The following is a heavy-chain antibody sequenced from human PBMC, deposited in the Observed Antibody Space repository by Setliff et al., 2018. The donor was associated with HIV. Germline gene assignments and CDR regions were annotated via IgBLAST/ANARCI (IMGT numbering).Heavy chain of an antibody. Sequence: SETLSLTCNVSGDSISSSSYSWSWIRQPPGKGLEWIGYIFHSGSTYYNPSLKSRVTISVDRSKNQFSLNVTSVTAADTAVYYCARIPQLLDYAMDVWGQGTTVTVSS. CDR3: ARIPQLLDYAMDV. J-gene: IGHJ6*02. D-gene: IGHD2-2*01. V-gene: IGHV4-30-2*01. CDR2: IFHSGST. CDR1: GDSISSSSYS.